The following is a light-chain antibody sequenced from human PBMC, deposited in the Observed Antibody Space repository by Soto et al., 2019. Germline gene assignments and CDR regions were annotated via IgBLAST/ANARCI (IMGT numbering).Light chain of an antibody. Sequence: EFVLTQSPGTLSLAPGERATLSCRASQTVRNNYLAWYQQKPGQAPRLLIYDASSRATGIPDRFSGGGSGTDFTLTISGLQPEDFATYYCQQSYSTPITFGGGTKVDIK. V-gene: IGKV3D-20*02. CDR2: DAS. J-gene: IGKJ4*01. CDR3: QQSYSTPIT. CDR1: QTVRNNY.